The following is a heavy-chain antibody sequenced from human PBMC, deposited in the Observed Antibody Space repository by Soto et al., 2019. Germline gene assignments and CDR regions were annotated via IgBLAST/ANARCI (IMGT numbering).Heavy chain of an antibody. V-gene: IGHV3-23*01. CDR2: ISGSGGST. CDR3: AKHINRITMIVVVILDY. Sequence: HPGGSLRLSCAASGFTFSSYAMSWVRQAPGKGLEWVSAISGSGGSTYYADSVKGRFTISRDNSKNTLYLQMNSLRAEDTAVYYYAKHINRITMIVVVILDYWGQGTLVTVSS. CDR1: GFTFSSYA. J-gene: IGHJ4*02. D-gene: IGHD3-22*01.